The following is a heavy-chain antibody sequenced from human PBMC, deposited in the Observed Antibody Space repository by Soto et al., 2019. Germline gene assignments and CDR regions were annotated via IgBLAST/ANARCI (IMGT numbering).Heavy chain of an antibody. D-gene: IGHD3-3*01. Sequence: QVQLVQSGAEVKELGASVKVSCKASGYTFTSHTIHWARQAPGQGLEWMGWIIVSHGRPRIAPHFQGRVTLTTDTSATTAYMELNSLTSEDTAVYFCAREPEDGVPGDFWGQGTLVVVSS. V-gene: IGHV1-3*01. CDR2: IIVSHGRP. J-gene: IGHJ4*02. CDR1: GYTFTSHT. CDR3: AREPEDGVPGDF.